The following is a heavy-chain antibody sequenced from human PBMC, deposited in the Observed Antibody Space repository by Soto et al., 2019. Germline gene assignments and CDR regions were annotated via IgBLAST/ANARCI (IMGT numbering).Heavy chain of an antibody. CDR2: ISGGGSTA. CDR1: GFTFTSYV. Sequence: EVQLLESGGGLVQRGGSQRLSCAASGFTFTSYVMSWVRQAPGKGLEWVAGISGGGSTAFYADSVKGRFTISRDNAKNTLVLQMDSLRAEDTAIYYCAKDSNKYSSSLRGHYFDYWGQGTLVTVSS. V-gene: IGHV3-23*01. J-gene: IGHJ4*02. CDR3: AKDSNKYSSSLRGHYFDY. D-gene: IGHD3-22*01.